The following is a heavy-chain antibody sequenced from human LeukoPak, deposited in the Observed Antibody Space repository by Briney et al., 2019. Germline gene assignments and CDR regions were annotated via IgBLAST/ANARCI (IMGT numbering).Heavy chain of an antibody. D-gene: IGHD3-10*01. J-gene: IGHJ5*02. V-gene: IGHV4-34*01. CDR3: ARGITMVRGAPLSWFDP. Sequence: GSLRLSCAASGFTFSTYSMNWVRQPPGKGLEWIGDISHGGSTNYNPSLKSRVTISIVTSRNQFSLKLSSVTAADTAVYYCARGITMVRGAPLSWFDPWGQGTLVTVSS. CDR1: GFTFSTYS. CDR2: ISHGGST.